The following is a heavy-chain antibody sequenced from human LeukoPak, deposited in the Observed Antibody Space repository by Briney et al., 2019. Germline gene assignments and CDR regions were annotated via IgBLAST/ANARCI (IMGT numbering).Heavy chain of an antibody. CDR3: VSSTTGTTEHYDAFDI. CDR2: TRNKANSYTT. Sequence: GGSLRLSCAASGFTFSDHYMDWVRQAPGKGLEWVGRTRNKANSYTTEYAASVKGRFTISRDDSKNSLYLQMNSLKTEDTAVYYCVSSTTGTTEHYDAFDIWGQGTMVTVSS. V-gene: IGHV3-72*01. D-gene: IGHD1-1*01. CDR1: GFTFSDHY. J-gene: IGHJ3*02.